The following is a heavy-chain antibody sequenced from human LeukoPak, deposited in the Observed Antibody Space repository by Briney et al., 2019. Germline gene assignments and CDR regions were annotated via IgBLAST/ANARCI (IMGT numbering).Heavy chain of an antibody. D-gene: IGHD3-10*01. V-gene: IGHV1-46*01. Sequence: GASVKVSRKASGYTFTSYYMHWVRQAPGQGLEWMGIINPSGGSTSYAQKFQGRVTMTRDTSTSTVYMELSSLRSEDTAVYYCARDRDYYGSGSFFFDYWGQGTLVTVSS. CDR2: INPSGGST. CDR1: GYTFTSYY. J-gene: IGHJ4*02. CDR3: ARDRDYYGSGSFFFDY.